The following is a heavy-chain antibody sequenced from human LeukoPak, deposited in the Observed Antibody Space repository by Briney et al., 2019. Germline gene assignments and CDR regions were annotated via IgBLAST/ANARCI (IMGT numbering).Heavy chain of an antibody. CDR2: IHYSGTT. CDR1: GGSISSYY. CDR3: ARVSWFPGTSYYYMDV. Sequence: PSETLSLTCTVSGGSISSYYWSWIRRPPGKGLVWIGYIHYSGTTNYNPSLKSRVTISVDTSKNQFSLKLTSVTAADTAVYYCARVSWFPGTSYYYMDVWGKGTTVTVSS. V-gene: IGHV4-59*01. D-gene: IGHD1-1*01. J-gene: IGHJ6*03.